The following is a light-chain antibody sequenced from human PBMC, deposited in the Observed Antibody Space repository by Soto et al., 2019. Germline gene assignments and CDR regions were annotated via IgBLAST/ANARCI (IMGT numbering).Light chain of an antibody. CDR2: WAS. CDR1: QSVLYSSNNKNY. Sequence: DIVMTQSPDSLAVSLCERATINCRSSQSVLYSSNNKNYLAWYQQKPGHVPKLLIYWASTRESGVPDRFSGSGSGTDFTLTISSLQAEDVAVYYCQQYYSARSFGQGTKVDIK. V-gene: IGKV4-1*01. CDR3: QQYYSARS. J-gene: IGKJ1*01.